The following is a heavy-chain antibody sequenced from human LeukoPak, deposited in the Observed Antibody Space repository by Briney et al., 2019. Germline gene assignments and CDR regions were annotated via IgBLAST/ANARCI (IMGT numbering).Heavy chain of an antibody. CDR1: GGSFSGFY. Sequence: SETLSLTCAVYGGSFSGFYWSWIRQPPGKGLEWIGEINHSGSTNYNPSLKSRATISVDTSKNQFSLKLSSVTAADTAVYYCAREVGVLTVSYMDVWGKGTTVTVSS. V-gene: IGHV4-34*01. D-gene: IGHD2-8*01. CDR2: INHSGST. J-gene: IGHJ6*03. CDR3: AREVGVLTVSYMDV.